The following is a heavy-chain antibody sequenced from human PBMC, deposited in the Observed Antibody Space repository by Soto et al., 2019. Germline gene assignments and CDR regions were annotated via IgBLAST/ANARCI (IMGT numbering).Heavy chain of an antibody. CDR2: ISGSGGST. D-gene: IGHD3-10*01. J-gene: IGHJ6*03. Sequence: GGSLRLSCAASGFTFSSYAMSWVRQAPGKGLEWVSAISGSGGSTYYADSVKGRFTISRDNSKNTLYLQMNSLRAEDTAVYYCAKDFYYYGSGSSYYYYYMDVWGKGTTVTVSS. CDR3: AKDFYYYGSGSSYYYYYMDV. V-gene: IGHV3-23*01. CDR1: GFTFSSYA.